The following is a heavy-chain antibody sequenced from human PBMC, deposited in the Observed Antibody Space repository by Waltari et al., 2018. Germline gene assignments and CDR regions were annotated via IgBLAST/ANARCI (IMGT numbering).Heavy chain of an antibody. CDR3: ARSPDQPDSLDYYMDV. V-gene: IGHV3-64*01. D-gene: IGHD2-21*01. Sequence: EVQLVESGGGLVQPGGSLRLSCAASGFSFSIYAMPWVRQAPGKGLEYVAAISSKGVSTYYANSMKGRLSISRDNSKNTLYLQMGSLRAEDMAVYYCARSPDQPDSLDYYMDVWGKGTTVTVSS. J-gene: IGHJ6*03. CDR2: ISSKGVST. CDR1: GFSFSIYA.